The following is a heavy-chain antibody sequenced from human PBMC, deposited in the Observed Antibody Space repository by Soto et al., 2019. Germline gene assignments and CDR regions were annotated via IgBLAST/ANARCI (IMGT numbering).Heavy chain of an antibody. D-gene: IGHD5-12*01. CDR2: IRNKANNYAT. J-gene: IGHJ4*02. V-gene: IGHV3-73*01. Sequence: SGGSLRLSCAASGFTFSGSAMHWVRQASGKGLEWVARIRNKANNYATAYGASVKGRFTISRDESKNTAYLQMNSLKTEDTAVYYCTASVYDTFLDYWAQGSLVTVSS. CDR3: TASVYDTFLDY. CDR1: GFTFSGSA.